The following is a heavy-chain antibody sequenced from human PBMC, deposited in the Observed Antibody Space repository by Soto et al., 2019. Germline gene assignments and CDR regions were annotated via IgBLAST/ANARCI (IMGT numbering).Heavy chain of an antibody. Sequence: QVQMVESGGGVFQRGGSRRFSCAALGLTFTSHAIHWFGKAPGKGRGWVALISYDGSYKNYEDSVKGRFTVSRDTSRNTVYLQINSLRTEDTAVYYCAKDSHSGYDTGVDYWGQGTLVTVSS. CDR2: ISYDGSYK. CDR1: GLTFTSHA. CDR3: AKDSHSGYDTGVDY. J-gene: IGHJ4*02. D-gene: IGHD5-12*01. V-gene: IGHV3-30*18.